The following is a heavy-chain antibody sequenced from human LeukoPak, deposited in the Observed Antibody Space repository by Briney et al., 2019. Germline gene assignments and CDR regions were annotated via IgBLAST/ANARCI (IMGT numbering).Heavy chain of an antibody. V-gene: IGHV3-48*03. Sequence: PGGSLRLSCEASGFTFSGYDMNWVRQAPGKGLEWVSYINDRGSTIYYADSVKGRFTISRDDAKNSLYLQMNSLRAEDTAVYFCMRDAPGSNTGDYWGQGTLVTVSS. CDR1: GFTFSGYD. J-gene: IGHJ4*02. D-gene: IGHD2-8*01. CDR3: MRDAPGSNTGDY. CDR2: INDRGSTI.